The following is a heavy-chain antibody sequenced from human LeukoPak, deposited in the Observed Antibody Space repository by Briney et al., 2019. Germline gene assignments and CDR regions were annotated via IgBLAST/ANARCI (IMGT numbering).Heavy chain of an antibody. Sequence: SETLSLTCTVSGGSISSSSYYWGWIRQPPGKGLEWIGSTYYRGSSYYNPSLKSRVTISVDTSKNQFSLRLSSVTAADTAVYYCASAGSYSVDYWGQGTLVTVSS. D-gene: IGHD1-26*01. CDR2: TYYRGSS. CDR3: ASAGSYSVDY. CDR1: GGSISSSSYY. V-gene: IGHV4-39*01. J-gene: IGHJ4*02.